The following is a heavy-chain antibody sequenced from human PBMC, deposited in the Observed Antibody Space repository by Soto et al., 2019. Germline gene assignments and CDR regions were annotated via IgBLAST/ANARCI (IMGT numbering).Heavy chain of an antibody. CDR1: GYTLTDYY. CDR2: INPNSGGT. Sequence: ASDPVSCQASGYTLTDYYMHRLRQAPGQGIEWMGWINPNSGGTNYAQKFQGRVTMTRDTSISTAYMQLSRLRSDDTAGYSVAKDGWLAPAIVDGGKGTLVT. J-gene: IGHJ4*02. V-gene: IGHV1-2*02. D-gene: IGHD2-15*01. CDR3: AKDGWLAPAIVD.